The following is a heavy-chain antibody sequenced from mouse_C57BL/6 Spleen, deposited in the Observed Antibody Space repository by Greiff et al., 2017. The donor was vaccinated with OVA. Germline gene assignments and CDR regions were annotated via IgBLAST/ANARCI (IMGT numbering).Heavy chain of an antibody. CDR1: GYTFTSYW. D-gene: IGHD2-2*01. V-gene: IGHV1-64*01. CDR3: ASTMVTTAAERPTWFAY. Sequence: QVQLQQPGAELVKPGASVKLSCKASGYTFTSYWMHWVKQRPGQGLEWIGMIHPNSGSTNYNEKFKSKATLTVDKSSSTAYMKLSSLTSEDSAVYYCASTMVTTAAERPTWFAYWGQGTLVTVSA. CDR2: IHPNSGST. J-gene: IGHJ3*01.